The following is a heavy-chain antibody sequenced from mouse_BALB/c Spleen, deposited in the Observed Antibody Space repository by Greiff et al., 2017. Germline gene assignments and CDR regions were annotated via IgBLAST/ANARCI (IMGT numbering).Heavy chain of an antibody. J-gene: IGHJ3*01. CDR2: INPSTGYT. CDR3: ARWGIYRYLFAY. V-gene: IGHV1-7*01. D-gene: IGHD2-14*01. Sequence: QVQLQQSGAELAKPGASVKMSCKASGYTFTSYWMHWVKQRPGQGQEWIGYINPSTGYTEYNQKFKDKATLTADKSSSTAYMQLSSLTSEDSAVYYCARWGIYRYLFAYWGQGTLVTVSA. CDR1: GYTFTSYW.